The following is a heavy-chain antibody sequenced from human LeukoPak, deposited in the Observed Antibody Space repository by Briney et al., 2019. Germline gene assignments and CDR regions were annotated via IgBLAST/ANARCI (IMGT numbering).Heavy chain of an antibody. J-gene: IGHJ6*02. CDR3: ARGRHSSSWYPDYGMDV. Sequence: PSETLSLTCAVYGGSFSGYYWSWIRQPPGKGLEWIGEINHSGSTNYNPSLKSRVTISVDTSKNQFSLKLSSVIAADTAVYYCARGRHSSSWYPDYGMDVWGQGTTVTVSS. CDR1: GGSFSGYY. V-gene: IGHV4-34*01. CDR2: INHSGST. D-gene: IGHD6-13*01.